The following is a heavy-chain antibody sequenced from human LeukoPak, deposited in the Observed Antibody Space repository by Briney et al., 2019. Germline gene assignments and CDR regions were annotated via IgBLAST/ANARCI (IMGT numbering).Heavy chain of an antibody. CDR1: GGSFGGYY. CDR2: IYYSGST. CDR3: ARDRGGSSSTNYYYYGMDV. J-gene: IGHJ6*02. D-gene: IGHD6-6*01. V-gene: IGHV4-59*01. Sequence: SDTLSLTCAVYGGSFGGYYWIWIRQPPGKGLEWIGYIYYSGSTNYNPSLKSRVTISVDTSKNQFSLKLSSVTAADTAVYYCARDRGGSSSTNYYYYGMDVWGQGTTVTVSS.